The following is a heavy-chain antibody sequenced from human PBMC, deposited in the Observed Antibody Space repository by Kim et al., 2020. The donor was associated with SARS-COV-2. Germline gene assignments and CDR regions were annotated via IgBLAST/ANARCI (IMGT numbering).Heavy chain of an antibody. CDR3: GRDPGNARATVGMDV. V-gene: IGHV3-30*03. CDR1: GFTFSSHG. CDR2: ISYDGSNK. Sequence: GGSLRLSCAASGFTFSSHGLHWVRQAPGKGLEWVTVISYDGSNKYYTDSVKGRFTISRDNSKNTMYLQMNSLRAEDTAVYYCGRDPGNARATVGMDVWGQGTTVTVSS. D-gene: IGHD6-13*01. J-gene: IGHJ6*02.